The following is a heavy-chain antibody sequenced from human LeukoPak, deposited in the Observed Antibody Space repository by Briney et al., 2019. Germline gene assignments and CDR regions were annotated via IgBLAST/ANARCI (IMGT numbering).Heavy chain of an antibody. CDR3: ARMVTIFGVVTPARSWWGSGFDP. V-gene: IGHV4-34*01. Sequence: SETLSLTCAVYGGSFSGYYWSWIRQPPGKGLEWIGEINHSGSTNYNPSLKSRVTISVDTSKNQFSLKLSSVTAADTAVYYCARMVTIFGVVTPARSWWGSGFDPWGQGTLVTVSS. D-gene: IGHD3-3*01. CDR2: INHSGST. CDR1: GGSFSGYY. J-gene: IGHJ5*02.